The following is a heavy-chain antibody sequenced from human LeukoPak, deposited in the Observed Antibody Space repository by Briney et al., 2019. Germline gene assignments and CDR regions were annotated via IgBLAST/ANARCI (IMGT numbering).Heavy chain of an antibody. CDR3: ARRARYCSGGSCYGLAAFDI. CDR2: IYPGDSDT. Sequence: GESLKISCKGSGYSFTSYWIGWVRQMPGKGLEWMGIIYPGDSDTRYSPSFQGQVTISADKSISTAYLQWSSLKASDTAMHYCARRARYCSGGSCYGLAAFDIWGQGTMVTVSS. D-gene: IGHD2-15*01. V-gene: IGHV5-51*01. J-gene: IGHJ3*02. CDR1: GYSFTSYW.